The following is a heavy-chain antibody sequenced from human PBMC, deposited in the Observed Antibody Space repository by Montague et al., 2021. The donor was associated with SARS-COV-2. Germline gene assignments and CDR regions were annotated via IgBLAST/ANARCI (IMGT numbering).Heavy chain of an antibody. CDR3: ARGHMDIVSTIFDS. Sequence: SETLSLTCTVSGASITSYFWNWVRQPPGKGLEWIGYVSYGGSTNXNPSLKSRVTISVDTSKNQFSFNLSSVTAADTAMYYSARGHMDIVSTIFDSWGQGTLVTVSS. CDR1: GASITSYF. CDR2: VSYGGST. V-gene: IGHV4-59*01. D-gene: IGHD5/OR15-5a*01. J-gene: IGHJ4*02.